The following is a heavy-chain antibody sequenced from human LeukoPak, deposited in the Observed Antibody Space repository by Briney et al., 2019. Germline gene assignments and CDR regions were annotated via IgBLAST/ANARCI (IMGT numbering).Heavy chain of an antibody. Sequence: GGSLRLSCAASGFTFSSYAMSWVRQAPGKGLEWVSAISGSGGSTYYADSVKGRFTISRDNAKNSLYLQMNSLRAEDTALYYCAKGTSTYYYDSSSRTPFDYWGQGTLVTVSS. D-gene: IGHD3-22*01. CDR1: GFTFSSYA. J-gene: IGHJ4*02. CDR2: ISGSGGST. V-gene: IGHV3-23*01. CDR3: AKGTSTYYYDSSSRTPFDY.